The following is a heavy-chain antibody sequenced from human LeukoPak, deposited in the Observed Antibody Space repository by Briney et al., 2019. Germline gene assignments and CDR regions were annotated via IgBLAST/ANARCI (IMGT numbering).Heavy chain of an antibody. J-gene: IGHJ3*02. Sequence: GGSLRLSCAPSGFTFSRHGMHWVRQAPGKGLEWVAIISNDGSRKYYAHSVEGRFTISRDNSKNTLYLQMDSLRAEDTAVYYCARSPAEVVVDDAFDIWGQGTMVTVSS. CDR2: ISNDGSRK. CDR3: ARSPAEVVVDDAFDI. CDR1: GFTFSRHG. V-gene: IGHV3-30*03. D-gene: IGHD3-22*01.